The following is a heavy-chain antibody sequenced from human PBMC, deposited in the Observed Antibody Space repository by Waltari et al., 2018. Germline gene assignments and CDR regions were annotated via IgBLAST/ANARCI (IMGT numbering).Heavy chain of an antibody. V-gene: IGHV4-39*07. Sequence: QLQLQESGPGLVKPSETLSLTCTVSGGSISSSSYYWGWIRQPPGKGLEWIGSIYYSGCTYSIPSLKSRVPISVDTSKNQFSLKLSSVTAADTAVYYCARDLAYRGGSYYYYGMDVWGQGTTVTVSS. D-gene: IGHD2-15*01. CDR2: IYYSGCT. CDR1: GGSISSSSYY. CDR3: ARDLAYRGGSYYYYGMDV. J-gene: IGHJ6*02.